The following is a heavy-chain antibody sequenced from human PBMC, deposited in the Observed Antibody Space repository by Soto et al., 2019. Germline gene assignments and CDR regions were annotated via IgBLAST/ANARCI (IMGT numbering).Heavy chain of an antibody. J-gene: IGHJ6*01. Sequence: QVQLVESGGGVVQPGRSLRLSCAASGFTFSSYAMHWVRQAPGKGLEWVAVISYDGSNKYYADSVKGRFTISRDNSKNTLYLQMNSLRAEDTAVYYCARDLSSGWSEYYYGMDVW. CDR3: ARDLSSGWSEYYYGMDV. CDR1: GFTFSSYA. CDR2: ISYDGSNK. D-gene: IGHD6-19*01. V-gene: IGHV3-30-3*01.